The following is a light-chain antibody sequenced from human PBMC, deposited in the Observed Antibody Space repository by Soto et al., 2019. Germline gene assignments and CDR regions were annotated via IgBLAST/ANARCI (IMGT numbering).Light chain of an antibody. CDR2: DAS. CDR1: HSISRW. V-gene: IGKV1-5*01. Sequence: DVQMTQSTSTLSASVGYRVTITCRASHSISRWLAWYQQKPGKAPKLLIFDASSLESGVPSRFSGSGSGTEFTLTISSLQTDDFATYYCQQYNSYWTLGQGTKVDI. CDR3: QQYNSYWT. J-gene: IGKJ1*01.